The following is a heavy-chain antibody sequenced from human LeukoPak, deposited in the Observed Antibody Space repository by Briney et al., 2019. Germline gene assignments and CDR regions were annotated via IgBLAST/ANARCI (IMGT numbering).Heavy chain of an antibody. V-gene: IGHV1-46*01. Sequence: ASVNVSCKASGYTFTSYYMHWVRQAPGQGLEWMGIINPSGGSTSYAQKFQGRVTMTRDTSTSTVCMELSSLRSEDTAVYYCARDREGYYDSSGYNTQDYWGQGTLVTVSS. CDR1: GYTFTSYY. J-gene: IGHJ4*02. CDR2: INPSGGST. D-gene: IGHD3-22*01. CDR3: ARDREGYYDSSGYNTQDY.